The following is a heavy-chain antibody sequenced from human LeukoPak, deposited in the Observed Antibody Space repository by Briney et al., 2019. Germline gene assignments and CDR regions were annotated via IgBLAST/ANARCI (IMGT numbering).Heavy chain of an antibody. CDR1: GYTFTGYY. D-gene: IGHD6-19*01. V-gene: IGHV1-2*02. J-gene: IGHJ6*03. Sequence: GASVKVSCKASGYTFTGYYMHWVRQAPGQGLEWVGWINLNSGGTNSAQKFQGRVTMTRDTSISTASMELSRLSSDDTAVYYCARDKGLYVAGKSFNGHYMDVWGKGTTVTVSS. CDR2: INLNSGGT. CDR3: ARDKGLYVAGKSFNGHYMDV.